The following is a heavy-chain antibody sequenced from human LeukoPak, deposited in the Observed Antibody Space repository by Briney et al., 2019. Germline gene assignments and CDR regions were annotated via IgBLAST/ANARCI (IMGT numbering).Heavy chain of an antibody. CDR1: GYTFTGYY. CDR3: ARDRFGGSPESEDDAFDI. V-gene: IGHV1-2*02. D-gene: IGHD1-26*01. J-gene: IGHJ3*02. Sequence: ASVKVSCKASGYTFTGYYMHWVRQAPGQGLEWMGWINPNSGGTNYAQKFQGRVTMTRDTSISTAYMELSRLRSDDTAVYYCARDRFGGSPESEDDAFDIWGQGTMVTVSS. CDR2: INPNSGGT.